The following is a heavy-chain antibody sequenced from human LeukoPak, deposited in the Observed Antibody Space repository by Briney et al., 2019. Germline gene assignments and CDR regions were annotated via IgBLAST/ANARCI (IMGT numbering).Heavy chain of an antibody. CDR3: ARHRVHAAGVDY. J-gene: IGHJ4*02. D-gene: IGHD6-13*01. Sequence: PSETLSLTCTVSGGSISSSSYYWGCIRQPPGKRLEWIGSIHYSGSTFYSPSLKSRVTISVDTSKSQFSLKLNSVTAADTAVYYCARHRVHAAGVDYWGQGTLVTVSS. V-gene: IGHV4-39*01. CDR2: IHYSGST. CDR1: GGSISSSSYY.